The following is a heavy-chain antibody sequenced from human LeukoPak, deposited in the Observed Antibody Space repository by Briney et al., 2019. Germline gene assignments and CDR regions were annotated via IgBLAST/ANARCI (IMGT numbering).Heavy chain of an antibody. J-gene: IGHJ4*02. CDR1: GYMFSSYG. CDR3: ARIASDGSGTNHY. Sequence: ASVTVSCKASGYMFSSYGITWVRQAPGQGLEWMGWISAYNGNTKSAQNLQGRVIMTTDTSTNTAHMELRSLRSDDTAVYYCARIASDGSGTNHYWGQGTQVIVSS. CDR2: ISAYNGNT. V-gene: IGHV1-18*01. D-gene: IGHD3-10*01.